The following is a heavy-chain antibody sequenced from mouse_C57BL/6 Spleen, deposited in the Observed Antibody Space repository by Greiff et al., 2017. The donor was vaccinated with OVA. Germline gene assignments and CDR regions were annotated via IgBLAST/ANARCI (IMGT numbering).Heavy chain of an antibody. CDR3: TPTKGYWYFDV. Sequence: EVKVVESGAELVRPGASVKLSCTASGFNIKDDYMHWVKQRPEQGLEWIGWIDPENGDTEYASKFQGKATITADTSSNTAYLQLSSLTSEDTAVYYCTPTKGYWYFDVWGTGTTVTVSS. CDR1: GFNIKDDY. V-gene: IGHV14-4*01. D-gene: IGHD2-10*01. CDR2: IDPENGDT. J-gene: IGHJ1*03.